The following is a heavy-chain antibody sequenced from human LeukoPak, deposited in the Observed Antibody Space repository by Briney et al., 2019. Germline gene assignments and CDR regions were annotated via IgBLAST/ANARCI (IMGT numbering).Heavy chain of an antibody. V-gene: IGHV3-7*01. D-gene: IGHD6-19*01. CDR2: IKQDGSEK. Sequence: PGGSLRLSCAASGFTFSRYWMSWVRQAPGKGLEWVANIKQDGSEKYYLDSVRGRFTVSRDNAKNSLYLQMNSLRAEDTAVYYCARDGLPVAVDYWGQGTLVTVSS. CDR1: GFTFSRYW. J-gene: IGHJ4*02. CDR3: ARDGLPVAVDY.